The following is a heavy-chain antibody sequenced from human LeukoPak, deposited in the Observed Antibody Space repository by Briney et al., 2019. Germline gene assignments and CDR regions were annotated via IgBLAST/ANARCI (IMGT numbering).Heavy chain of an antibody. CDR2: IYSGGST. Sequence: PGGSLRLSCAASGFTVSSNYMSWVRQAPGKGLEWVSVIYSGGSTYYADSVKGRFTISRDNAKNSLYLQMNSLRAEDTAVYYCARDWGYGSGSYYNHWGQGTLVTVSS. J-gene: IGHJ5*02. V-gene: IGHV3-66*01. CDR3: ARDWGYGSGSYYNH. D-gene: IGHD3-10*01. CDR1: GFTVSSNY.